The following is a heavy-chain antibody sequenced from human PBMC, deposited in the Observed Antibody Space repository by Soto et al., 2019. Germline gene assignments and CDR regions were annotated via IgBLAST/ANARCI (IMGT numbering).Heavy chain of an antibody. J-gene: IGHJ5*02. Sequence: SETLSLTCAVSGGSITSANWWTWVRQPPGGGLEWIGEISHSGITNYKASLKSRVTMSVDKTKNDVSLKLTSVTAADTAVYYCARVLRGWFDPWGQGTPVTAPQ. CDR1: GGSITSANW. CDR2: ISHSGIT. V-gene: IGHV4-4*02. CDR3: ARVLRGWFDP.